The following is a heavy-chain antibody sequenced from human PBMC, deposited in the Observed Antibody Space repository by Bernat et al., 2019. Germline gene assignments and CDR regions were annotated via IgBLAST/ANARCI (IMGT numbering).Heavy chain of an antibody. CDR2: IWYDGSNK. Sequence: QVQLVESGGGVVQPGRSLRHSCAASGFTFSSYGMHWVRQAPGKGLEWVAVIWYDGSNKYYADSVKGRFTISRDNSKNTLYLQMNSLRAEDTAVYYCARKDRYSGYEWLGYWGQGTLVTVSS. D-gene: IGHD5-12*01. V-gene: IGHV3-33*01. J-gene: IGHJ4*02. CDR3: ARKDRYSGYEWLGY. CDR1: GFTFSSYG.